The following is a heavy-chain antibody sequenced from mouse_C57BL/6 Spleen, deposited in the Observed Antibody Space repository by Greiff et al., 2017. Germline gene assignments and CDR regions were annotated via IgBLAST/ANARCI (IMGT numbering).Heavy chain of an antibody. V-gene: IGHV5-9-1*02. J-gene: IGHJ2*01. CDR3: TRDKIYYGNGGYFDY. CDR1: GFTFSSYA. D-gene: IGHD2-1*01. Sequence: EVKLMESGEGLVKPGGSLKLSCAASGFTFSSYAMSWVRQTPEKRLEWVAYISSGGDYIYYADTVKGRFTISRDNARNTLYLQMSSLKSEDTAMYYCTRDKIYYGNGGYFDYWGQGTTLTVSS. CDR2: ISSGGDYI.